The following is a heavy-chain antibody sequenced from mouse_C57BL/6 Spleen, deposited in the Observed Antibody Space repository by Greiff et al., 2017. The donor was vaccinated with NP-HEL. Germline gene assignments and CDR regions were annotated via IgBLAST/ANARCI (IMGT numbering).Heavy chain of an antibody. Sequence: EVNLVESEGGLVQPGSSMKLSCTASGFTFSDYYMAWVRQVPEKGLEWVANINYDGSSTYYLDSLKSRFIISRDNAKNILYLQMSSLKSEDTATYYCARDGYYGSSYAMDYWGQGTSVTVSS. J-gene: IGHJ4*01. CDR2: INYDGSST. CDR3: ARDGYYGSSYAMDY. CDR1: GFTFSDYY. D-gene: IGHD1-1*01. V-gene: IGHV5-16*01.